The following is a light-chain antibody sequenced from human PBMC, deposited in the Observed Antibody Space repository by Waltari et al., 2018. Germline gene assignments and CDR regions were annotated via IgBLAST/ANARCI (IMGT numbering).Light chain of an antibody. J-gene: IGLJ1*01. V-gene: IGLV2-8*01. CDR2: EVT. Sequence: QSALTQPPSAFGSPGQSVPIPCAGTTSDVGGYNYVSWYQHPPGKAPKLLIYEVTKRPSGVPDRFSGSKSGNTASLTVSGLQAEDESDYYCSSYGGSNNFYVFGTGTKVSVL. CDR1: TSDVGGYNY. CDR3: SSYGGSNNFYV.